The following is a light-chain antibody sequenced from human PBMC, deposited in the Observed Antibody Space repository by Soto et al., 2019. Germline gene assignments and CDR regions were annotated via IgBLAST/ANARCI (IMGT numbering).Light chain of an antibody. CDR3: CSYASSSSYV. CDR1: TSDAGGYNL. V-gene: IGLV2-23*01. CDR2: EGT. J-gene: IGLJ1*01. Sequence: SALTQPASVSGSPGQSITISCSGTTSDAGGYNLVSWYQQHTAEAPKLLIYEGTQRPSGVSSRFSGSKSGNTASLTISGLQAEDEADYYCCSYASSSSYVFGTGTKVTVL.